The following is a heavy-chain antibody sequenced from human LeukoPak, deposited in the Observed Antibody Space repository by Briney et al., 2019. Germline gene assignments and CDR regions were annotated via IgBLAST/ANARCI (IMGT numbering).Heavy chain of an antibody. V-gene: IGHV3-23*01. CDR2: LSGSGRNT. Sequence: GGSLRLSCAAYGFTFNDYALSWVRQAPGKGLEWVASLSGSGRNTYYADSVNGRFTISRDNSKNTLYLQMNSLRAAATALYYCAKDGGGWYTSGWYYFDYWGQGILVTVSS. J-gene: IGHJ4*02. CDR1: GFTFNDYA. D-gene: IGHD6-19*01. CDR3: AKDGGGWYTSGWYYFDY.